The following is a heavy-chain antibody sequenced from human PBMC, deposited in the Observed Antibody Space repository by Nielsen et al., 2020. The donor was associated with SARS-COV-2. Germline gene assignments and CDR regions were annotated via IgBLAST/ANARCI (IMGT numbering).Heavy chain of an antibody. CDR2: IGGNGRNI. J-gene: IGHJ6*02. Sequence: GGSLRLSCAASGFTFSDYYMSWIRQPPGKALEWLSYIGGNGRNIFYADSVKGRFTISRDNAENTLYLQMNSLRAEDTAVYYCARGRSYYDSSGYYHFGMDVWGQGTTVTVSS. CDR3: ARGRSYYDSSGYYHFGMDV. CDR1: GFTFSDYY. D-gene: IGHD3-22*01. V-gene: IGHV3-11*04.